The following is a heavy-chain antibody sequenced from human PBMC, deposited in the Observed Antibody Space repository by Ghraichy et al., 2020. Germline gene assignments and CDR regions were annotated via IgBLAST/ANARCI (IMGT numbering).Heavy chain of an antibody. CDR1: GFTFSAYI. CDR3: ARDHSVYGMDV. Sequence: GGSLRLSCEAPGFTFSAYIMNWVRQAPGKGLDWVSSISSTSSYIYYADSVKGRFTISRDNAKNSLYLQMNSLRAEDTAVYYCARDHSVYGMDVWGQGTTVTVSS. CDR2: ISSTSSYI. V-gene: IGHV3-21*01. J-gene: IGHJ6*02.